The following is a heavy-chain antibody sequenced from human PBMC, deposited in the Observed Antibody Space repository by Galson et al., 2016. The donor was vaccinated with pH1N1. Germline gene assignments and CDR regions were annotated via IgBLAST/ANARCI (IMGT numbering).Heavy chain of an antibody. CDR2: IIPIFGTP. CDR3: ARRDKYFETSGFQN. J-gene: IGHJ4*02. CDR1: GGAFSAYA. V-gene: IGHV1-69*13. D-gene: IGHD3-22*01. Sequence: SVKVSCKASGGAFSAYAISWVRQAPGQGLEWIGGIIPIFGTPNYAQKFQGRVTITADESTSTHYMELSSLRSEDTAIYYCARRDKYFETSGFQNWGQGTLVPVSS.